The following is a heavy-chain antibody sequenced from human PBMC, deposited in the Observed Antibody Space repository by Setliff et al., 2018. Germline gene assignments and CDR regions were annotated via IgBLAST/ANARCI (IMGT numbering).Heavy chain of an antibody. V-gene: IGHV7-4-1*02. D-gene: IGHD3-10*01. CDR3: ARGSRFGSIVYKGDYYMDV. J-gene: IGHJ6*03. CDR2: INTNTGSP. CDR1: GYTFTDFA. Sequence: SVKVSCKTSGYTFTDFAMNWVRQAPGQGLEWMGWINTNTGSPTYAPGFTGRFVFSLDTSVNTAHLQISSLTAEDTAVYYCARGSRFGSIVYKGDYYMDVWGKGTTVTVSS.